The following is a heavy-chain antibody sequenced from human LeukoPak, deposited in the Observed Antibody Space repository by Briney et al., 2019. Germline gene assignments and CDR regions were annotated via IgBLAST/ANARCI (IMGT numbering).Heavy chain of an antibody. CDR3: AHIRVGATRGNYFQR. D-gene: IGHD1-26*01. V-gene: IGHV2-5*02. Sequence: ASGPTLVNPTQTLTLTCTLSGFSLSTSAVGVGWIRQPPGKALEWLALIYWDDEKRYRPSLKSRLTITKDTSKNQVVLTMTNMDPVDTATYYCAHIRVGATRGNYFQRWGQGTLVTVSS. J-gene: IGHJ1*01. CDR1: GFSLSTSAVG. CDR2: IYWDDEK.